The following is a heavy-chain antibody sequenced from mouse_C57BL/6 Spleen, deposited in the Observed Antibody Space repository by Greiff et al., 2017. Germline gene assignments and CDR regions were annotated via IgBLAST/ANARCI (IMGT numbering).Heavy chain of an antibody. CDR1: GYAFSSSW. CDR3: ARDSSGWGYDFDY. D-gene: IGHD3-2*02. V-gene: IGHV1-82*01. Sequence: VQLQQSGPELVKPGASVKISCKASGYAFSSSWMNWVKQRPGKGLEWIGRIYPGDGDTNYNGKFKGKATLTADKSSSTAYMQLSSLTSEDSAVYFCARDSSGWGYDFDYWGQGTTLTVSS. CDR2: IYPGDGDT. J-gene: IGHJ2*01.